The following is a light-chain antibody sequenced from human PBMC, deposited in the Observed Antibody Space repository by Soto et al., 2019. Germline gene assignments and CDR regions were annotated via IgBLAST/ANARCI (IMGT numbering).Light chain of an antibody. CDR2: EVS. V-gene: IGLV2-8*01. CDR1: SSDVGGYDY. J-gene: IGLJ2*01. CDR3: SSYAGSNNLI. Sequence: QSALTQPPSASGSPGQSVTISCTGTSSDVGGYDYVSWYQQHPGKAPKLIIYEVSKRPSGVPDRFSGSKSGNTASLTVPGLQAEDEADYYCSSYAGSNNLIFGGGTKLTVL.